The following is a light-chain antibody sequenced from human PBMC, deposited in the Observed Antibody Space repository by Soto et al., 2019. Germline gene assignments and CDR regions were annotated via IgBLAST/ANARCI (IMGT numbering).Light chain of an antibody. CDR2: AAS. CDR1: QGISNF. Sequence: DIQLTQSPSFLSASVGDRVTITCRASQGISNFLAWHQQKPGKVPKLLIYAASTLQSGVPSRFSASGSGTDFTLTITSLQPEDVATYYCQEYNSAPWTFGQGTKVEIK. V-gene: IGKV1-27*01. CDR3: QEYNSAPWT. J-gene: IGKJ1*01.